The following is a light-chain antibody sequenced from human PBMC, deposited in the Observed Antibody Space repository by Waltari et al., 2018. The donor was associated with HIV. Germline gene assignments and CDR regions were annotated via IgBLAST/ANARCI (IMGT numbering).Light chain of an antibody. CDR1: RSTNFVPTFN. Sequence: QSPLTQPPSVSAAPGQRVTLSCTGLRSTNFVPTFNVHSYQHLPGTGPRLITSANTNRASGVPDRFSASKSGTSASLAIIGLQAEDEADYYCQSFDRLRAVPIFGGGTRLTVL. CDR3: QSFDRLRAVPI. CDR2: ANT. V-gene: IGLV1-40*01. J-gene: IGLJ2*01.